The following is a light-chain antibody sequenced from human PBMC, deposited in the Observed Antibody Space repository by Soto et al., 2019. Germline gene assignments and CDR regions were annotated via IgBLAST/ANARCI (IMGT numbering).Light chain of an antibody. CDR2: DAS. CDR1: QSVSSY. CDR3: QQRSNWPT. V-gene: IGKV3-11*01. Sequence: ESVLTQSPATLSLSPGERATLSCRASQSVSSYLAWYQQKPGQAPRLLISDASNRATGIPARFSGSGSGTDFTVTISSLEPEDFAVYYCQQRSNWPTFGQGTKLEIK. J-gene: IGKJ2*01.